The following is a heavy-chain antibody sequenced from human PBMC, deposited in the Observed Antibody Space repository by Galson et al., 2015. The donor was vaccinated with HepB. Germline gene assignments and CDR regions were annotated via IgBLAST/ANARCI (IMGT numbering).Heavy chain of an antibody. D-gene: IGHD5-24*01. CDR3: VRGDSRDGFPTYLFEH. V-gene: IGHV3-74*01. J-gene: IGHJ4*02. Sequence: SLRLSCAASGFSFSRYWMNWVRQAPGKGPAWVSRIYSDGTSTTYADSVKGRFTLSRDNAKNTVYLQMNSLRVEDTAVYYCVRGDSRDGFPTYLFEHWGQGTLVAVSS. CDR1: GFSFSRYW. CDR2: IYSDGTST.